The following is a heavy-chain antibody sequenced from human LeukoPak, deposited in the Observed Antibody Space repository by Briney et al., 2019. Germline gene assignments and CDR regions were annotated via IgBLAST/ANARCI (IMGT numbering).Heavy chain of an antibody. Sequence: SETLSLTCTVSGGSISSSSYYWGWIRQPPGKGLEWIGSMYYSGSTYYNPSLKSRVTISVDTSKNQFSLKLSSVTAADTAVYYCARGHRSGWSRSPFDYWGQGTLVTVSS. CDR2: MYYSGST. J-gene: IGHJ4*02. CDR3: ARGHRSGWSRSPFDY. D-gene: IGHD6-19*01. V-gene: IGHV4-39*07. CDR1: GGSISSSSYY.